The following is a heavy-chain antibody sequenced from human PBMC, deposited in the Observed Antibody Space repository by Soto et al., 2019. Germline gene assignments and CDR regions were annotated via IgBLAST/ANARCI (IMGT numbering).Heavy chain of an antibody. J-gene: IGHJ4*02. CDR2: ISSSSSYI. V-gene: IGHV3-21*01. CDR3: ARGGAPGGGSYRRDFDY. CDR1: GFTFSSYS. D-gene: IGHD1-26*01. Sequence: GGSLRLSCAASGFTFSSYSMNWVRQAPGKGLEWVSSISSSSSYIYYADSVKGRFTISRDNAKNSLYLQMNSLRAEDTAVYYCARGGAPGGGSYRRDFDYWGQGTLVTVSS.